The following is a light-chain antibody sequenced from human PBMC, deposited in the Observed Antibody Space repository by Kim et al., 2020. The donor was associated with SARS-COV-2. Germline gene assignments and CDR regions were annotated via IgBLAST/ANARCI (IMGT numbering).Light chain of an antibody. V-gene: IGKV1-12*01. Sequence: DIQMTQSPSSVSASVGDSVTITCRASQDINTWLAWYQQKPGEAPKLLIYDASILQSGVPLRFSGSGSGTEFTLAITSLQPDDFATYFCQAANTLQYTFGQGTKLEI. CDR1: QDINTW. J-gene: IGKJ2*01. CDR3: QAANTLQYT. CDR2: DAS.